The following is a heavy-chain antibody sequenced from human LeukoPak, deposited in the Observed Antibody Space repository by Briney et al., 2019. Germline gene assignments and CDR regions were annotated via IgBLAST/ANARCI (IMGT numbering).Heavy chain of an antibody. CDR3: ARDGLLRGYDFWSGYYTLMFDY. D-gene: IGHD3-3*01. CDR1: GYTFTSYG. Sequence: ASVKVSCKASGYTFTSYGISWVRQAPGQGLEWMGWISAYNGNTNYAQKLQGRVTMTTDTSTSTAYMELRSLRSDDTAVYYCARDGLLRGYDFWSGYYTLMFDYWGQGTLVTVSS. CDR2: ISAYNGNT. J-gene: IGHJ4*02. V-gene: IGHV1-18*01.